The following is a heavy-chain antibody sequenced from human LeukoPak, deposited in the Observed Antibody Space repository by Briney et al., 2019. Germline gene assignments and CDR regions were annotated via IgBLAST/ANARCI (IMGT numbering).Heavy chain of an antibody. CDR2: ITKSGDTT. D-gene: IGHD3-3*01. V-gene: IGHV3-23*01. Sequence: GGSLRLSCLVSGFTFSDYDLSWVHLAPGKGAEWGTGITKSGDTTLYACSVKGRFIISRDNSKSTLYLQVNSLRADDTAVYYCAEIGSGNKFDYWGQGTLVTVSS. CDR1: GFTFSDYD. J-gene: IGHJ4*02. CDR3: AEIGSGNKFDY.